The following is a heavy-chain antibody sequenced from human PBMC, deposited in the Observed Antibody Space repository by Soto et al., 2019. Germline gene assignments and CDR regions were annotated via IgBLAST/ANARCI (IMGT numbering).Heavy chain of an antibody. CDR1: GGTFSSYT. CDR2: IIPILGIA. CDR3: ARGDAMDV. Sequence: QVQLVQSGAEVKKPGSSVKVSCKASGGTFSSYTISWVRQAPGQGLEWMGRIIPILGIANYAQKFQGSVTITADKPTSTAYMELSSLRSEETAVYYCARGDAMDVWGQGTTVTVSS. V-gene: IGHV1-69*02. J-gene: IGHJ6*02.